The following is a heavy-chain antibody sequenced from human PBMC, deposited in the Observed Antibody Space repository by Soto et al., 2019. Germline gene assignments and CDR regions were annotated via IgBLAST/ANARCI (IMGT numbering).Heavy chain of an antibody. CDR1: GFTFSYG. V-gene: IGHV3-30*18. CDR2: ISYDSSNK. Sequence: VQLLESGGGLIQPGGFLRLSCAASGFTFSYGIHWLRQAPGKGLEWVAYISYDSSNKFYGDSVKGRFTISRDNSKNTQLLQMNSLRAEDTAVYYCAKLVIGYCSGNTCDDYWGQGTLVAVSS. CDR3: AKLVIGYCSGNTCDDY. D-gene: IGHD2-15*01. J-gene: IGHJ4*02.